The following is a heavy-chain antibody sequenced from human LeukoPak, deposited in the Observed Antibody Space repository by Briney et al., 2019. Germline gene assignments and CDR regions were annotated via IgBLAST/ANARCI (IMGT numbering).Heavy chain of an antibody. D-gene: IGHD2-2*01. Sequence: PGGSLRLSCAASGLSFSTYSMNWVRQAPGKGLEWVSSISSSSIYRYYADSVKGRFTISRDNAKNSLYLQMNSLRAEDTAVYYCARDFGGSGRSSFDYWGQGTLVTVSS. CDR3: ARDFGGSGRSSFDY. J-gene: IGHJ4*02. V-gene: IGHV3-21*01. CDR2: ISSSSIYR. CDR1: GLSFSTYS.